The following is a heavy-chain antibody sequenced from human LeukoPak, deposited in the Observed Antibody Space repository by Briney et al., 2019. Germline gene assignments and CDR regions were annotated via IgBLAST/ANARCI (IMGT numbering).Heavy chain of an antibody. D-gene: IGHD5-18*01. CDR2: IYSGGST. CDR1: GFTVSSNY. Sequence: PGGSLRLSCAASGFTVSSNYMSWVRQAPGKGLEWVSVIYSGGSTYYADSVKGRFTISRDNSKNTLYLQINSLRAEDTAVYYCASNRRGYSYGYYDYWGQGTLVTVSS. J-gene: IGHJ4*02. CDR3: ASNRRGYSYGYYDY. V-gene: IGHV3-53*01.